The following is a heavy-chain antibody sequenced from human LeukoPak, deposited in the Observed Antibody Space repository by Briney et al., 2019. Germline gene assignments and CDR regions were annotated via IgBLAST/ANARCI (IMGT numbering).Heavy chain of an antibody. D-gene: IGHD3-3*01. J-gene: IGHJ6*03. CDR2: IRYDGSNK. Sequence: GGSLRLSCAASGFTFSSYGMHWVRQAPGKGLEWVAFIRYDGSNKYYADSVKGRFTISRDNSKNALYLQMNSLRAEDTAVYYCAGVGTGYDFWSGLGYYYYYMDVWGKGTTVTVSS. CDR1: GFTFSSYG. V-gene: IGHV3-30*02. CDR3: AGVGTGYDFWSGLGYYYYYMDV.